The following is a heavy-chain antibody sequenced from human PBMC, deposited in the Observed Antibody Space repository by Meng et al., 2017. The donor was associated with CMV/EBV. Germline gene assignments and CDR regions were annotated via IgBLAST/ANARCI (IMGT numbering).Heavy chain of an antibody. D-gene: IGHD3-16*02. J-gene: IGHJ4*02. V-gene: IGHV3-30*18. Sequence: FPFSSYGMHWVRQAPGKGLESVAVISYDGSNKYHADSVKGRFTISRDNSKNTLYLQMNSLRTEDTAVYYCAKDPLPLRLGELSLYYDYWGQGTLVTVSS. CDR3: AKDPLPLRLGELSLYYDY. CDR2: ISYDGSNK. CDR1: FPFSSYG.